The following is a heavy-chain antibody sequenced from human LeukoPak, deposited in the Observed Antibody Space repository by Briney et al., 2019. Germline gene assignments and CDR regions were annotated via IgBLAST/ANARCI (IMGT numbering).Heavy chain of an antibody. CDR3: ARVEGPEKGDAFDI. CDR2: INPNSGGT. CDR1: GYTFTGYY. V-gene: IGHV1-2*02. Sequence: ASVKVSCKASGYTFTGYYMHWVRQAPGQGLEWMGWINPNSGGTNYAQKFQGRVTMTRDTSISTAYMELSRLRSDDTAVYYCARVEGPEKGDAFDIWGQGTMVTVSS. J-gene: IGHJ3*02.